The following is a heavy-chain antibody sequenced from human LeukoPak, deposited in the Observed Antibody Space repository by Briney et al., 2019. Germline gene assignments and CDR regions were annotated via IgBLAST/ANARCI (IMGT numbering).Heavy chain of an antibody. V-gene: IGHV3-30*03. CDR2: ISYDGSNK. CDR1: GFTFSSYG. J-gene: IGHJ4*02. Sequence: GGSLRLSCAASGFTFSSYGMHWVRQAPGKGLEWVAVISYDGSNKYYADSVKGRFTISRDNAKNSLYLQMNSLRAEDTAVYYCAGLLWFGELGWGQGTLVTVSS. D-gene: IGHD3-10*01. CDR3: AGLLWFGELG.